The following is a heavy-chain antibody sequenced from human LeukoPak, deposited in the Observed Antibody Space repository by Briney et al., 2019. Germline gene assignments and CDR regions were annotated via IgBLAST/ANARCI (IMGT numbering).Heavy chain of an antibody. CDR3: ARVPLAALDFDY. V-gene: IGHV1-2*06. D-gene: IGHD2-15*01. CDR2: INPNSGGT. CDR1: GYTFTGYY. J-gene: IGHJ4*02. Sequence: ASVKVSCKASGYTFTGYYMHWVRQAPGQGLEWMGRINPNSGGTNYAQTFPGRVTMTRDTSISTAYMELSRLRSDDTAVYYCARVPLAALDFDYWGQGTLVTVSS.